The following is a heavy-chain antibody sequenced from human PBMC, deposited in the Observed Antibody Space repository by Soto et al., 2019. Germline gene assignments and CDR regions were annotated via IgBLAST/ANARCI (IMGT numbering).Heavy chain of an antibody. CDR3: ARDAGYCNGVSCYPYNMDV. CDR2: IYYNGNT. CDR1: GESIRSGDHY. D-gene: IGHD2-15*01. Sequence: QVQLQESGPGLVKPPQTLTLTCSVSGESIRSGDHYWSWIRQPPGKGLEWIGYIYYNGNTYSNPYLKRRVYISVDTSTNQFSLKLSAVTAADTAVYYCARDAGYCNGVSCYPYNMDVWGQGTTVTVSS. J-gene: IGHJ6*03. V-gene: IGHV4-30-4*01.